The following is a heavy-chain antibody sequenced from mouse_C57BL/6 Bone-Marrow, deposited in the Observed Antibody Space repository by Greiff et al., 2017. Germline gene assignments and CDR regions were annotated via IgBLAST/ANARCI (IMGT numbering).Heavy chain of an antibody. V-gene: IGHV1-63*01. Sequence: VQLQQSGAELVRPGTSVKMSCTASGYTFTNYWIGWAKQMPGHGLEWIGDIYPGGGYTNYNETFKGKATLTADKSSSTAYMQFSSLTSEDSAIYYCARGGYYWYFDVWGTGTTVTVSS. CDR2: IYPGGGYT. CDR1: GYTFTNYW. J-gene: IGHJ1*03. CDR3: ARGGYYWYFDV. D-gene: IGHD1-1*02.